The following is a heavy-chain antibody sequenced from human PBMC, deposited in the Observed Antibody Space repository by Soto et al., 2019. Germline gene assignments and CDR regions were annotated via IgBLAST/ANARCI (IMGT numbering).Heavy chain of an antibody. Sequence: GGSLRLSCAASGFTFSSYAVSWVRQAPGKGLEWVSAISGSGGSTYYADSVKGRFTISRDNSKNTLYLQMNSLRAEDTAVYYCAKDLDIVVVPAAMTFDPWGQGTLVTVSS. V-gene: IGHV3-23*01. D-gene: IGHD2-2*03. CDR2: ISGSGGST. CDR1: GFTFSSYA. J-gene: IGHJ5*02. CDR3: AKDLDIVVVPAAMTFDP.